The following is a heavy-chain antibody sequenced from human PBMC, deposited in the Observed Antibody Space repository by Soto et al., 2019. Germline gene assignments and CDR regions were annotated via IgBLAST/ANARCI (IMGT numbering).Heavy chain of an antibody. CDR3: ARGLRGSGSQSGYNFGY. D-gene: IGHD3-10*01. J-gene: IGHJ4*02. CDR1: GGTFSSDA. CDR2: IIPVFGTA. Sequence: ASVKVSCKASGGTFSSDAISWVRQAPGQGLEWMGAIIPVFGTAHYAQNFQGRATLTADKSTTTVYMELSSLRSEDTAVYYCARGLRGSGSQSGYNFGYWGQGTLVTVSS. V-gene: IGHV1-69*06.